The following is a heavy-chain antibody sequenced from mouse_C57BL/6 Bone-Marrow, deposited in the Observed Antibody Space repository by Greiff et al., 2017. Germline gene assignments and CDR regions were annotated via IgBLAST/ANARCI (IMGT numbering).Heavy chain of an antibody. J-gene: IGHJ2*01. CDR2: IDPETGGT. CDR1: GYTFTDYE. Sequence: VQLQQSGAELVRPGASVTLSCKASGYTFTDYEMHWVKQTPVHGLEWIGAIDPETGGTAYNQKFKGKAILTADKSSSTAYMELRSLTSEDSAVYFCEGGYDGYYFDYWGQGTTLTVSS. V-gene: IGHV1-15*01. CDR3: EGGYDGYYFDY. D-gene: IGHD2-2*01.